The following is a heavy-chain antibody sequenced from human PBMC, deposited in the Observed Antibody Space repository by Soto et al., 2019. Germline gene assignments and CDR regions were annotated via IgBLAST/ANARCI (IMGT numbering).Heavy chain of an antibody. Sequence: QVQLVESGGGVVQPGRSLRLSCEASGCTFSSYAMHWVRQAPGKGLEWVAVISYDGSNKYYADSVKGRFTSSRDNSKNTLYLQMNSLRAEDTAVYYCARDRIYSSSWHDYWGQGTRVTVSS. CDR2: ISYDGSNK. CDR3: ARDRIYSSSWHDY. J-gene: IGHJ4*02. V-gene: IGHV3-30-3*01. D-gene: IGHD6-13*01. CDR1: GCTFSSYA.